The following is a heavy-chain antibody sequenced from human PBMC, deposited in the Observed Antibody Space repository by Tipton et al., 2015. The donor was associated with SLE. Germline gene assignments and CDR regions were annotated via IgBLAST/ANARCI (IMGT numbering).Heavy chain of an antibody. CDR3: AREYILADNWFDP. D-gene: IGHD5-12*01. CDR2: INPNSGGT. J-gene: IGHJ5*02. Sequence: QLVQSGAEVKKPGASVKVSCKASGYTFTDYYMHWVRQAPGQGLEWMGWINPNSGGTNYAQKFQGRVTMTRDTSISTAYMELSRLRSDDTAVYYGAREYILADNWFDPWGQGTLVTGSS. V-gene: IGHV1-2*02. CDR1: GYTFTDYY.